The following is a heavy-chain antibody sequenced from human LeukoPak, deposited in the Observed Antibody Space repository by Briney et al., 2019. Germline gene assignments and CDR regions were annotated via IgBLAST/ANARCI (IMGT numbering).Heavy chain of an antibody. D-gene: IGHD6-13*01. CDR3: ARALIAAAGSSYYYYYGMDV. Sequence: ASVKVSCKASGYTFTGYYMHWVRQAPRQGLEWMGWINPNSGGTNYAQKFQGRVTMTRDTSISTAYMELSRLRSDDTAVYYCARALIAAAGSSYYYYYGMDVWGQGTTVTVSS. CDR1: GYTFTGYY. J-gene: IGHJ6*02. CDR2: INPNSGGT. V-gene: IGHV1-2*02.